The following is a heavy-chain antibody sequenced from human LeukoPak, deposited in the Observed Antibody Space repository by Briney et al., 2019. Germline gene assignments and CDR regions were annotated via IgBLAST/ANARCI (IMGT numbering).Heavy chain of an antibody. D-gene: IGHD2-15*01. J-gene: IGHJ4*02. CDR1: GGSISNYY. V-gene: IGHV4-59*08. CDR2: IYYSGST. Sequence: SETLSLTCTVSGGSISNYYWSWIRQPPGKGLEWIGYIYYSGSTNYNPSLKSRVTISVDTSKNQFSLNLSSVTAADTAVYYCARVTGRSSYSYGYWGQGTLVTVSS. CDR3: ARVTGRSSYSYGY.